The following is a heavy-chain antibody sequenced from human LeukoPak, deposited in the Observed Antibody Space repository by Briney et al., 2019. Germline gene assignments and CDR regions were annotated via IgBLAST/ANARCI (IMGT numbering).Heavy chain of an antibody. V-gene: IGHV1-2*02. Sequence: ASVKASCKTSGYSFTDYYIHWVRQALGQGLEWMGWINTKSGRTSSARKFQGRVTMTRDPSITTVYMDMAWLTSDDTAIYFCARADFIDAGPYLIGPWGQGTLVTVSS. CDR2: INTKSGRT. J-gene: IGHJ5*02. CDR1: GYSFTDYY. D-gene: IGHD3-3*01. CDR3: ARADFIDAGPYLIGP.